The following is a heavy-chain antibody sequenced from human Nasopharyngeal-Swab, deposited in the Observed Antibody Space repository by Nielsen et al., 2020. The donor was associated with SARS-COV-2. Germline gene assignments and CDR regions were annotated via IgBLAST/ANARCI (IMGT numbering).Heavy chain of an antibody. D-gene: IGHD3-9*01. CDR1: GFTFSSYS. CDR2: ISSSSTI. V-gene: IGHV3-48*02. J-gene: IGHJ6*02. CDR3: ARDLSIGRYFDLYGMDV. Sequence: SWGASGFTFSSYSVDWVRQAPGKGLEWVSYISSSSTIYYADSVKGRFTISRDNAKNSLYLQMNSLRDEDTAVYYCARDLSIGRYFDLYGMDVWGQGTTVTVSS.